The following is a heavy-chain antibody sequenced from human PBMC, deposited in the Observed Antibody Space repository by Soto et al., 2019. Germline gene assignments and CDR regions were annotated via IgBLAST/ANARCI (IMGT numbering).Heavy chain of an antibody. D-gene: IGHD3-22*01. Sequence: PSETLSLTCTVSGGSVSSGSYYWSWIRQPPGKGLEWIGYIYYSGSTNYNPSLKSRVTISVDTSKNQFSLKLSSVTAADTAVYYCARAIVMGGIVVTDAFFAYWGQGTLVTVSS. CDR1: GGSVSSGSYY. CDR2: IYYSGST. CDR3: ARAIVMGGIVVTDAFFAY. J-gene: IGHJ4*02. V-gene: IGHV4-61*01.